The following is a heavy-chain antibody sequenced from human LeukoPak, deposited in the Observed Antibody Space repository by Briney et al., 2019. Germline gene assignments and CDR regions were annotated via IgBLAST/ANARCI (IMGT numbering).Heavy chain of an antibody. Sequence: GASVKVSCKASGYTFTGYYMHWVRQAPGQGLEWMGWINPNSGGTNYAQKFQGRVTMTRDTSISTAYMELSRLRSDDTAVYYCARDRRSSSGWYLNWFDPWGQGTLVTVSS. CDR1: GYTFTGYY. CDR3: ARDRRSSSGWYLNWFDP. D-gene: IGHD6-19*01. V-gene: IGHV1-2*02. CDR2: INPNSGGT. J-gene: IGHJ5*02.